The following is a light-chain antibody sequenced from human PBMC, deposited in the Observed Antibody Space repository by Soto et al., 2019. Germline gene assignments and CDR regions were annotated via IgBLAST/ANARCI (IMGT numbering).Light chain of an antibody. V-gene: IGLV2-8*01. CDR3: NSYAGSNNV. J-gene: IGLJ1*01. CDR2: EVS. CDR1: SSDVGGYNY. Sequence: QTALTQPPPASGSPGQSVTISCTGTSSDVGGYNYVSWYQQHPGKAPTLMIYEVSQRPSGVPDRFSGSKSGNTASLTVSGLQAEDEADYYCNSYAGSNNVFGTGTKVTVL.